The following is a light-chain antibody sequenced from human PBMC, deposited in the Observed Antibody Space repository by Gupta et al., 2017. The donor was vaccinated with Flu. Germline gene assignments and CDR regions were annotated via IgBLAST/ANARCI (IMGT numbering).Light chain of an antibody. CDR3: ATWDTSLRDVL. CDR2: ENS. CDR1: SSNSGSGY. V-gene: IGLV1-51*02. J-gene: IGLJ2*01. Sequence: SSSNSGSGYVSWDQQLPGTAPKLLIYENSDRPSGIPDRFAGSKSATSATLGIAGLQTGDEADDYCATWDTSLRDVLFGGGTKLTV.